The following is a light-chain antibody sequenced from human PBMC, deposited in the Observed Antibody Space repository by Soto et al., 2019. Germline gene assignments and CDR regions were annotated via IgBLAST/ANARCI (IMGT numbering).Light chain of an antibody. Sequence: IQMTQSPSTLSASLGDRVTITCRASQSISSWLAWYQQKPGKAPKLLIYDASSLESGVPSRFSGSGSGTEFTLTISSLQPDDFATYYCQQYETFSGTFGPGTKVDI. CDR2: DAS. CDR3: QQYETFSGT. CDR1: QSISSW. V-gene: IGKV1-5*01. J-gene: IGKJ1*01.